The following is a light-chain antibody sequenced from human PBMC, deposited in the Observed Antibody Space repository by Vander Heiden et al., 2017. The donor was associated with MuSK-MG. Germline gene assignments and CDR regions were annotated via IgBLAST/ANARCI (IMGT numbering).Light chain of an antibody. Sequence: DIVMTQSPLSLPVTPGEPASISCRSSQSLLHSNGYNYLDCYLQKPGQSPQLLIYLGSNRASGVPDRFSGSGPGTDFTLKISRVEAEDVGVYYCMQALQTPTFGGGTKVEIK. CDR2: LGS. CDR1: QSLLHSNGYNY. V-gene: IGKV2-28*01. J-gene: IGKJ4*01. CDR3: MQALQTPT.